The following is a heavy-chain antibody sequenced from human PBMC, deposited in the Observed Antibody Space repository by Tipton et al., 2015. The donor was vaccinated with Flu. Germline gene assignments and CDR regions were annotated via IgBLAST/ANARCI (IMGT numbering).Heavy chain of an antibody. D-gene: IGHD3-10*02. J-gene: IGHJ4*02. CDR2: IYHSGST. CDR1: RDSMRSDYF. Sequence: LRLSCTVSRDSMRSDYFWGWIRQAPGKGLEWIGTIYHSGSTYYNPSLKSRLTISVDTSKNQFSLKLSSVTAADTAVYYCARHTGDSVRGIIDYWGQGTLVTVSS. V-gene: IGHV4-38-2*02. CDR3: ARHTGDSVRGIIDY.